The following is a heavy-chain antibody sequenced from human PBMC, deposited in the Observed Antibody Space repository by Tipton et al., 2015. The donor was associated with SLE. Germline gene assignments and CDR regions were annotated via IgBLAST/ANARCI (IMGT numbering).Heavy chain of an antibody. D-gene: IGHD6-19*01. CDR3: ARGGIAVAGTRTYFDY. J-gene: IGHJ4*02. Sequence: TLSLTCAVYGGSFGGYYWSWIRQPPGKGLEWIGEINHSGSTNYNPSLKSRVTISVDTSKNQFSLKLSSVTAADTAVYYCARGGIAVAGTRTYFDYWGQGTLVTVSS. V-gene: IGHV4-34*01. CDR1: GGSFGGYY. CDR2: INHSGST.